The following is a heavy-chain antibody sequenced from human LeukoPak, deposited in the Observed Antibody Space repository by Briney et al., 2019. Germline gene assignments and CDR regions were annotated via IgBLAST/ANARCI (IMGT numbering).Heavy chain of an antibody. CDR3: ARDHAYYYEPEHYFDY. Sequence: GGSLRLSCAASGFTFSSYWMSWVRQAPGKGLEWVANIKQDGSEKYYVDSVKGRFTISRDNAKNSLYLQMNSLRAEDTAVYYCARDHAYYYEPEHYFDYWGQGTLVTVSS. D-gene: IGHD3-22*01. V-gene: IGHV3-7*01. J-gene: IGHJ4*02. CDR1: GFTFSSYW. CDR2: IKQDGSEK.